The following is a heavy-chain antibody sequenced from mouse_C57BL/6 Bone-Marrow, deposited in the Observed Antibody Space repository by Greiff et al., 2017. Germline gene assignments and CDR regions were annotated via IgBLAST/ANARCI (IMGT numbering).Heavy chain of an antibody. CDR3: AGSDYLLWAL. V-gene: IGHV1-53*01. D-gene: IGHD2-1*01. J-gene: IGHJ2*01. Sequence: VQLQQPGTELVKPGASVKLSCKASGYTFTSYWMHWVKQRPGQGLEWIGNINPSNGGTNYNEKFKSKATLTVDKSTSAAYMQLSNQTSEDSAVDYCAGSDYLLWALWGQGTTLTVSS. CDR2: INPSNGGT. CDR1: GYTFTSYW.